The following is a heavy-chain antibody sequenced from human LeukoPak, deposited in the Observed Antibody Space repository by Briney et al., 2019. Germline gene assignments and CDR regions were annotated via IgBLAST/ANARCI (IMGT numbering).Heavy chain of an antibody. V-gene: IGHV3-7*01. D-gene: IGHD4-23*01. Sequence: GGSLRLSCAASGFTFSSYWISWVRQAPGNGLEWVANINREGHETYYVDSVKGRFTISRDNAKNSLYLQMTNLRAEDTAVYYCATSADSPGNSWGQGTLITVSS. CDR1: GFTFSSYW. CDR3: ATSADSPGNS. J-gene: IGHJ4*02. CDR2: INREGHET.